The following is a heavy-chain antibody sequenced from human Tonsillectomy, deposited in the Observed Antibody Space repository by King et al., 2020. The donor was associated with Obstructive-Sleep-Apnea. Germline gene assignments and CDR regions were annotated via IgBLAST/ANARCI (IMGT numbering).Heavy chain of an antibody. D-gene: IGHD3-22*01. J-gene: IGHJ5*02. Sequence: QLQESGPGLVKPSQTLSLNCTVSGGAISSGGYYWSWIRQHPGKGLEWIGYIYYSGSTYYNPSLKSRVTISVDTSKNQFSLKLSSVTAADTAVYYCARDYYYYDSSGYYNWFDPWGQGTLVTVSS. CDR1: GGAISSGGYY. CDR2: IYYSGST. CDR3: ARDYYYYDSSGYYNWFDP. V-gene: IGHV4-31*03.